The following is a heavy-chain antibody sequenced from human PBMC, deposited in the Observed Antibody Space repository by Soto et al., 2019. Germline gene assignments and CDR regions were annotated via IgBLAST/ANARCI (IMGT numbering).Heavy chain of an antibody. J-gene: IGHJ3*02. Sequence: ASVKVSCKASGYTFTGYYMHWVRQAPGQGLEWMGIINPSGGSTSYAQKFQGRVTMTRDTSTSTVYMELSSLRSEDTAVYYCAIGGGFGEMATTYRGDGFDIWGKGTKVTVAS. CDR2: INPSGGST. V-gene: IGHV1-46*01. CDR3: AIGGGFGEMATTYRGDGFDI. D-gene: IGHD5-12*01. CDR1: GYTFTGYY.